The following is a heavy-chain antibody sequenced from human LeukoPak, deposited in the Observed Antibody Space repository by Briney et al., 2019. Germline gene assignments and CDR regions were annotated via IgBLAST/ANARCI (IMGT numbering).Heavy chain of an antibody. CDR3: AKRVWFGESKYYFDY. CDR2: ISGSGGST. V-gene: IGHV3-23*01. CDR1: GFTFSSYA. J-gene: IGHJ4*02. D-gene: IGHD3-10*01. Sequence: GGSLRLSCAASGFTFSSYAMSWVRQAPGKGLEWVSAISGSGGSTYYADSVKGRFTISRDNSKNTLYLQMNSLRAEDTAVYYCAKRVWFGESKYYFDYWSQGTLVTVSS.